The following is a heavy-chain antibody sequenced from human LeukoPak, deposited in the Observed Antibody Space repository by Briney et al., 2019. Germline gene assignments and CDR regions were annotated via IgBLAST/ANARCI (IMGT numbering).Heavy chain of an antibody. D-gene: IGHD6-6*01. Sequence: GGSLRLSCAASGFTFSSYAMSWVRQAPGKGLEWVSAISGSGGSTYYADSVKGRFTISRDNSKNTLYLQMNSLRAEDTAVYYCAKDMLAARPWAYYYYMDDWGKGTTVTVSS. CDR1: GFTFSSYA. CDR3: AKDMLAARPWAYYYYMDD. CDR2: ISGSGGST. J-gene: IGHJ6*03. V-gene: IGHV3-23*01.